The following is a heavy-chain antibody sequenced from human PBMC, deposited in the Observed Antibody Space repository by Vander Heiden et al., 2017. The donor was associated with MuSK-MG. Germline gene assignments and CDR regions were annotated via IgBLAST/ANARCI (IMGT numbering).Heavy chain of an antibody. V-gene: IGHV4-39*02. J-gene: IGHJ2*01. CDR2: VDHNGDL. CDR3: VRRLNGDYWSQKYIDV. D-gene: IGHD6-6*01. Sequence: QVQLQESGPGLVKPSQTLSLTCSVSGDFIGSPGPSWGWARQPPGKAMEWIGHVDHNGDLHDNPSLRGRVAILGDTSKRHFSLTLISVTAADTARYFCVRRLNGDYWSQKYIDVWGPGTFVNVSS. CDR1: GDFIGSPGPS.